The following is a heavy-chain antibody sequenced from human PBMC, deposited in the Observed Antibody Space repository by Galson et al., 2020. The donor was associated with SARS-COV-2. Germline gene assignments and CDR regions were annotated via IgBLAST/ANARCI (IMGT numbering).Heavy chain of an antibody. CDR1: GFSLSTSGMC. V-gene: IGHV2-70*01. D-gene: IGHD1-26*01. Sequence: SGPTLVKPTQTLTLTCTFSGFSLSTSGMCVSWIRQPPRKALEWLALIDWDDDKYYSTSLKTRLTISKDTSKNQVVLTMTNMDPVDTATYYCARIVGDGYQRNWYFDLWGRGTLVTVSS. CDR2: IDWDDDK. CDR3: ARIVGDGYQRNWYFDL. J-gene: IGHJ2*01.